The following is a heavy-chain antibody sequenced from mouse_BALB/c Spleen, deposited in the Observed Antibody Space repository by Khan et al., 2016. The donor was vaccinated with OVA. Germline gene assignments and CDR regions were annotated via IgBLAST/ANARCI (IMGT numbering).Heavy chain of an antibody. CDR1: GYTFSNYW. CDR2: INPSSGHT. D-gene: IGHD1-1*01. J-gene: IGHJ2*01. Sequence: QVQLQQSGAELAKPGASVKMSCKASGYTFSNYWIHWVKQRPGQGLEWIGYINPSSGHTYYTQTFNDKATLTIDKSSSTAYMQLSSLTSEDSAVYYCARGRIDYWGQGTTLTVSS. V-gene: IGHV1-7*01. CDR3: ARGRIDY.